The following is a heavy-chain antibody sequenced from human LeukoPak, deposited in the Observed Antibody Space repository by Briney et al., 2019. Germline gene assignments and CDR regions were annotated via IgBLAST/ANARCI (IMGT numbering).Heavy chain of an antibody. V-gene: IGHV3-23*01. Sequence: PGGSLRLSCTASGFTFRTYAMNWVRQAPGKGLEWVSAISGSGDSTYYADFVKGRFTISRDNSKNPLYLQMNGLGAEDTAVYYCARKGRGIYYFDYWGQGTLATVSS. D-gene: IGHD3-16*01. CDR1: GFTFRTYA. CDR2: ISGSGDST. J-gene: IGHJ4*02. CDR3: ARKGRGIYYFDY.